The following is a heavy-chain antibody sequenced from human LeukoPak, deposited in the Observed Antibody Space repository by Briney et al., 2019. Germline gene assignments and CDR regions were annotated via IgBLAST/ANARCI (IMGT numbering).Heavy chain of an antibody. D-gene: IGHD3-9*01. V-gene: IGHV3-23*01. J-gene: IGHJ4*02. Sequence: GGSLRLSCAASGFTFSSYGMSWVRQAPGKGLEWVSAISGSGGSTYYADSVKGRFTISRDNSKNTLYLQTNSLRAEDTAVYYCAKRVNSADIRYFDYWGQGTLVTASS. CDR3: AKRVNSADIRYFDY. CDR1: GFTFSSYG. CDR2: ISGSGGST.